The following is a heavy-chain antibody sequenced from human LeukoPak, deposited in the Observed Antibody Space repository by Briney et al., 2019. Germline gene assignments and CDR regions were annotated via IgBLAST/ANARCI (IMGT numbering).Heavy chain of an antibody. J-gene: IGHJ6*04. Sequence: SAGSLRLSCAVSGFTFRSCGLQGVGPAPRKGRAGVAVIWLVESNKFYPDAVKGRCSIFRDNSKNTLYLQMNSLRAEDTAVYYCARDSVDGGHSYYYYGMDVWGKGTTVTVSS. CDR2: IWLVESNK. CDR3: ARDSVDGGHSYYYYGMDV. CDR1: GFTFRSCG. V-gene: IGHV3-33*01.